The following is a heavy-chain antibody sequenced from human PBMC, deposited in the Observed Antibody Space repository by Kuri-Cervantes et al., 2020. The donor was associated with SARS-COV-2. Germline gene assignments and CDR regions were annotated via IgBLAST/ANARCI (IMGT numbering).Heavy chain of an antibody. Sequence: SETLSLTCTVSGGSISSGSYYWSWIRQPAGKGLEWIGYIYTSGSTNYNPSLKSRVTISVGTSKNQFSLKLSSVTAADTAVYYCARGVVITSYYYYMDVWGKGTTVTVSS. J-gene: IGHJ6*03. D-gene: IGHD3-3*01. CDR2: IYTSGST. V-gene: IGHV4-61*09. CDR1: GGSISSGSYY. CDR3: ARGVVITSYYYYMDV.